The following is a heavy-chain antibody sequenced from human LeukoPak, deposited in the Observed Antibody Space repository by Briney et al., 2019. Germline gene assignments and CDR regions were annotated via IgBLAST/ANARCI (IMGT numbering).Heavy chain of an antibody. CDR2: ISGSGGGT. Sequence: PGGSLRLSCAASGFTFSSYAMSWVRQAPGKGLEWVSAISGSGGGTYYADSVKGRFTISRDNSKNTLYLQMNSLRAEDTAVYYCAKGKERYYYYMDVWGKGTTVTVSS. CDR1: GFTFSSYA. CDR3: AKGKERYYYYMDV. V-gene: IGHV3-23*01. J-gene: IGHJ6*03.